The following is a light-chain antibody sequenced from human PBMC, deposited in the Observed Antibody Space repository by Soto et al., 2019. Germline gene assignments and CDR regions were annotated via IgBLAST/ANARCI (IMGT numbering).Light chain of an antibody. V-gene: IGKV3-15*01. CDR2: GAS. CDR3: QHYNNWPPWT. CDR1: QSISSN. Sequence: EIVMTQSPATLSVSPGERATLSCRASQSISSNLAWYQQKPGQPPRLIIYGASTRATVIPARFSGSGSGTEFTLTISSLQSEDFAIYYCQHYNNWPPWTFGQGTKVEIK. J-gene: IGKJ1*01.